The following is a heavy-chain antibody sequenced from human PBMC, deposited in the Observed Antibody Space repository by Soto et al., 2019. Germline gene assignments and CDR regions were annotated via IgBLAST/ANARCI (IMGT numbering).Heavy chain of an antibody. CDR2: ISYDGSNK. D-gene: IGHD2-15*01. V-gene: IGHV3-30*18. CDR3: AKDEGVRYGGSLDY. CDR1: GFTFSSYG. J-gene: IGHJ4*02. Sequence: HPWGSLRLSCAASGFTFSSYGMHWVRQAPGKGLEWVAVISYDGSNKYYADSVKGRFTISRDNSKNTLYLQMNSLRAEDTAVYYCAKDEGVRYGGSLDYWGQGTLVTVSS.